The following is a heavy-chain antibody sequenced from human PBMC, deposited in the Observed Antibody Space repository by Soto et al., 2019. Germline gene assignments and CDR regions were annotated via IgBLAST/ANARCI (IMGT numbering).Heavy chain of an antibody. CDR2: IYYSGST. V-gene: IGHV4-59*01. J-gene: IGHJ4*02. D-gene: IGHD3-10*01. CDR1: GGSISSYY. CDR3: ASTMVRGVTPYYFDY. Sequence: PSETLSLTCTVSGGSISSYYWSWIRQPPGKGLEWIGYIYYSGSTNYNPSLKSRVTISVDTSKNQFSLKLSSVTAADTAVYYCASTMVRGVTPYYFDYWGLGTLVTVSS.